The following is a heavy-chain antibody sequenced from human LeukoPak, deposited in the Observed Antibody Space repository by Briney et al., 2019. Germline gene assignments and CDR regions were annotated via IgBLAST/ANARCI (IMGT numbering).Heavy chain of an antibody. V-gene: IGHV4-34*01. J-gene: IGHJ5*02. CDR3: ARDQADSSGWSFWFDP. CDR2: INHSGST. Sequence: SETLSLTCSVSDDSITMYYWSWIRQPPGKGLEWIGEINHSGSTNYNPSLKSRVTISVDTSKNQFSLKLSSVTAADTAVYYCARDQADSSGWSFWFDPWGQGTLVTVSS. CDR1: DDSITMYY. D-gene: IGHD6-19*01.